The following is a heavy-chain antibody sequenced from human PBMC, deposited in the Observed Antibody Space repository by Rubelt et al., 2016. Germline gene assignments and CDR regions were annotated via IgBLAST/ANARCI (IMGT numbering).Heavy chain of an antibody. CDR2: ISAYNGNT. J-gene: IGHJ6*02. V-gene: IGHV1-18*01. Sequence: QLVQSGPEVKKPGTSVKVSCKASGYTFTSYGISWVRQAPGQGLEWMGWISAYNGNTNYAQKLQGRVTMTTDTSTSTGYMELRSLRSDDTAVYYCASNRVADYYYGMDVWGRGTTVTVSS. D-gene: IGHD3-3*01. CDR1: GYTFTSYG. CDR3: ASNRVADYYYGMDV.